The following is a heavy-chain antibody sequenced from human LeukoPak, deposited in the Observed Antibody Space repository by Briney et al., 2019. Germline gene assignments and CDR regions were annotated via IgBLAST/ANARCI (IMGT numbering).Heavy chain of an antibody. J-gene: IGHJ6*02. CDR3: ARATTVTTSPYYYYGMDV. CDR1: GFTFSSYS. D-gene: IGHD4-11*01. V-gene: IGHV3-21*01. CDR2: ISNSSSYI. Sequence: GGSLRLSCAVSGFTFSSYSMNWVRQAPGKGLEWVSYISNSSSYIYYADSVKGRFTISRDNAKNSLYLQMNSLRAEDTAVYYCARATTVTTSPYYYYGMDVWGQGTTVTVSS.